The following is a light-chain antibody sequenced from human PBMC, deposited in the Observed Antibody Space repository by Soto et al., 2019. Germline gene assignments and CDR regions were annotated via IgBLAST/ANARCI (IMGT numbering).Light chain of an antibody. Sequence: DIQMTQSPASLSASVGDRVTITCQASQDISNYLNWYQQRAGKAPQLLIYEASNLQTGVSSRFSGSGSGTDFTFTISSLQPEDIATYYCQHYDNFPVTFGGGTKEEIK. CDR2: EAS. CDR3: QHYDNFPVT. V-gene: IGKV1-33*01. J-gene: IGKJ4*01. CDR1: QDISNY.